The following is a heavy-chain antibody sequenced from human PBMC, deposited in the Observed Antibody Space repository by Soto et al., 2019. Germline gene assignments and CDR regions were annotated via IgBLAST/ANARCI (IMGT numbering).Heavy chain of an antibody. CDR1: GGSISSGAYY. Sequence: SETLSLTXTVSGGSISSGAYYWSWIRQHPGEALEWIGYIYYSGNTYYNPSLKSRVMISVDTSKNQFSLRLSSVTAADTAVYYCARVGISSSDAFDIWGHGTMVTVSS. CDR3: ARVGISSSDAFDI. CDR2: IYYSGNT. V-gene: IGHV4-31*02. D-gene: IGHD6-6*01. J-gene: IGHJ3*02.